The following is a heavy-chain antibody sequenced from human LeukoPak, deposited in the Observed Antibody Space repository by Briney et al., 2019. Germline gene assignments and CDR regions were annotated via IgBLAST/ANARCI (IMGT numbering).Heavy chain of an antibody. D-gene: IGHD1-26*01. CDR2: ISINTDP. Sequence: PGGSLTLSCAASGIAVIGNYMSWVRQPPGKGLEWVSFISINTDPFYADSVRGRFTISRDSSKNTLFLQMNSLRDEDSAVYYCAIAQSWDELFDSWGQGTLVTVSS. J-gene: IGHJ4*02. CDR1: GIAVIGNY. CDR3: AIAQSWDELFDS. V-gene: IGHV3-53*01.